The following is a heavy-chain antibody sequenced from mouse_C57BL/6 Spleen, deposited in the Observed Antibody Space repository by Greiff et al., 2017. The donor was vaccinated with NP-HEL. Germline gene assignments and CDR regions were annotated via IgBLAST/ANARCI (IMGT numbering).Heavy chain of an antibody. CDR2: ISYDGSN. V-gene: IGHV3-6*01. J-gene: IGHJ2*01. Sequence: EVQLQESGPGLVKPSQSLSLTCSVTGYSITSGYYWNWIRQFPGNKLEWMGYISYDGSNNYNPSLKNRISITRDTSKNQFFLKLNSVTTEDTATYYCASGGSSGYGDYWGQGTTLTVSS. D-gene: IGHD3-2*02. CDR3: ASGGSSGYGDY. CDR1: GYSITSGYY.